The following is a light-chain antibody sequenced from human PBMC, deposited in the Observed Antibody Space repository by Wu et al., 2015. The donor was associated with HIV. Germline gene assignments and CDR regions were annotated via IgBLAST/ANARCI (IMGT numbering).Light chain of an antibody. V-gene: IGKV1-5*03. CDR2: KAS. J-gene: IGKJ1*01. CDR3: QQYYIIPGT. CDR1: QSFTSW. Sequence: DIQMTQSPSTLSASVGDRVTITCRASQSFTSWLAWYQQKPGKAPKLLIYKASTLETGVPSRFSGSGSGTEFTLTISSLQPDDFATYYCQQYYIIPGTFGQGTKVEIK.